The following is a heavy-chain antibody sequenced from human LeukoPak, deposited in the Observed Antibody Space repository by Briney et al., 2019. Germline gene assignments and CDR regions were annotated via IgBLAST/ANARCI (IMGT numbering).Heavy chain of an antibody. Sequence: ASVKVSCKASGYTFTGYYMHWVRPAPGQGLERMGWINPNSGGTNCAQQFQGRVTMTRDTSISTAYMELSRLRSDDTAVYYCAYSSSSLGAFDIWGQGTMVTVSS. CDR2: INPNSGGT. CDR3: AYSSSSLGAFDI. J-gene: IGHJ3*02. D-gene: IGHD6-6*01. CDR1: GYTFTGYY. V-gene: IGHV1-2*02.